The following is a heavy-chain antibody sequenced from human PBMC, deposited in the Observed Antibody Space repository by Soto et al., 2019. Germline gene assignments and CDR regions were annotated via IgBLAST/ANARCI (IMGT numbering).Heavy chain of an antibody. CDR3: TKASSDRNHMEV. CDR2: ITETGGDT. V-gene: IGHV3-23*01. J-gene: IGHJ6*02. Sequence: GGSLRLSCAASEFTFGNFVMRWVRQTPGKGLEWVSTITETGGDTYYTDSVKGRFTISRDNSKNTLYLQMTSLRAEDTALYYCTKASSDRNHMEVWGPGTTVTVSS. CDR1: EFTFGNFV.